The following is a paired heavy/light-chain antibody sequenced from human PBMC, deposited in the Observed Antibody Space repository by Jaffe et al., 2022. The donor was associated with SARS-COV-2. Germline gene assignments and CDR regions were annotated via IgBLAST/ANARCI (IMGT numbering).Heavy chain of an antibody. CDR2: ISVYNGNT. V-gene: IGHV1-18*01. Sequence: QVQLVQSGAEVKKPGDSVRVSCKTSGYNFASYGIAWVRQAPGQGLEWMGWISVYNGNTNYAQKLQGRVTMTRDSSTSTVYMELRSLRSDDTAMYYCARDGFSSGWYAYWGQGTLVAVSS. D-gene: IGHD6-19*01. CDR1: GYNFASYG. CDR3: ARDGFSSGWYAY. J-gene: IGHJ4*02.
Light chain of an antibody. CDR1: QSVSAW. Sequence: DIQLTQSPSTLSASVGDRVTITCRASQSVSAWLAWYQQKPGKAPQLLIYKASSLESGVPSRFSGSGSGTEFTLTISSLQPDDFATYYCQQYSGYLYTFGQGTRLEIK. J-gene: IGKJ5*01. CDR3: QQYSGYLYT. V-gene: IGKV1-5*03. CDR2: KAS.